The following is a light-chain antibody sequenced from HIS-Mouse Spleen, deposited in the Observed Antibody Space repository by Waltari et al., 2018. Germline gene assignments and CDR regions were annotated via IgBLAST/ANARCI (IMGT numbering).Light chain of an antibody. Sequence: QLVLTQSPSASASLGASVKLTCTLSSGHSSYAIAWHQQQPEKGPRDLMKLNSDGSHSKGDGIPDRFSGSSSGAERYLTIASLQSEDEADYYCQTWGTGNVVFGGGTKLTVL. CDR1: SGHSSYA. CDR3: QTWGTGNVV. V-gene: IGLV4-69*01. CDR2: LNSDGSH. J-gene: IGLJ2*01.